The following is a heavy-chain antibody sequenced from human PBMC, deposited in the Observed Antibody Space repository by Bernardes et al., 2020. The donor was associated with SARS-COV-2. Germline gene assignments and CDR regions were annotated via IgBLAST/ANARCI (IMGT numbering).Heavy chain of an antibody. CDR2: ISSSSSYI. CDR1: GFTFSSYS. V-gene: IGHV3-21*01. J-gene: IGHJ6*01. CDR3: ASRMGADYYYYYGMDV. D-gene: IGHD2-8*01. Sequence: GGSLRLSCAASGFTFSSYSMNWVRQAPGKGLEWVSSISSSSSYIYYADAVRGRFTISRDNAKNALYLQMNSLRAEDTAVYYCASRMGADYYYYYGMDVWWQGTTVTVSS.